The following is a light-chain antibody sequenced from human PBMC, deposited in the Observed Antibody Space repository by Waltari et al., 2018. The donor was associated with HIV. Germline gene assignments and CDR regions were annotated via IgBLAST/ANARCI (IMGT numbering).Light chain of an antibody. V-gene: IGLV3-9*01. Sequence: SYELTQPFSVSVALGQTARIPCGGSNIGTKDVHWYQQKPGQAPLLLIFNDIHRPSGVPERFSGSKSRKLATLTISGAQAGDEAAYYCQVWHYTVVFGGGTKVTV. J-gene: IGLJ2*01. CDR1: NIGTKD. CDR2: NDI. CDR3: QVWHYTVV.